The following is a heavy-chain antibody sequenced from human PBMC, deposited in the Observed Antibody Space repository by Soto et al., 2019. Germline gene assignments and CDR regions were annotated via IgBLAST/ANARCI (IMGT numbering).Heavy chain of an antibody. Sequence: GGSLRLSCAASGFTFSSYAMHWVRQAPGKGLEWVAVISYDGSNKYYADSVKGRFTISRDNSKNTLYLQMNSLRAEDTAVYYCARDRVPETFDIWGQGTMVTVSS. CDR1: GFTFSSYA. CDR2: ISYDGSNK. J-gene: IGHJ3*02. D-gene: IGHD6-6*01. CDR3: ARDRVPETFDI. V-gene: IGHV3-30-3*01.